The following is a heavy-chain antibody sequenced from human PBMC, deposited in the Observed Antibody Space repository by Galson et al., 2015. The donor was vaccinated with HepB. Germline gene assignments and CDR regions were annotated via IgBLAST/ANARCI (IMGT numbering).Heavy chain of an antibody. D-gene: IGHD3-22*01. V-gene: IGHV3-21*01. J-gene: IGHJ4*02. CDR2: ISSSSSYI. CDR3: ARDLVYDSSGYYHDY. Sequence: LRLSCAASGFTFSSYSMNWVRQAPGKGLEWVSSISSSSSYIYYADSVKGRFTISRDNAKNSLYLQMNSLRAEDTAVYYCARDLVYDSSGYYHDYWGQGTLVTVSS. CDR1: GFTFSSYS.